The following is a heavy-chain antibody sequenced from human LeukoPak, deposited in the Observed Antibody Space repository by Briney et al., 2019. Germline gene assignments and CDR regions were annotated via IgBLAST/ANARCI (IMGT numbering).Heavy chain of an antibody. CDR3: ARMGSTVGPL. CDR1: GFIFSNHV. D-gene: IGHD4-23*01. V-gene: IGHV3-30*14. CDR2: ISYDGSKK. J-gene: IGHJ4*02. Sequence: SGGSLRLSCAASGFIFSNHVIHWVRQAPGKGLEWVAMISYDGSKKYYADSVKGRLTISRDNSENTLYLQMDSLKPEDTAVYYCARMGSTVGPLWGQGTLVTVSS.